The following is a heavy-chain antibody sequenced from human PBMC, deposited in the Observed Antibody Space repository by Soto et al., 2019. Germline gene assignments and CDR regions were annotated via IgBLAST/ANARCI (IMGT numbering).Heavy chain of an antibody. CDR2: ISYDGSNK. D-gene: IGHD1-26*01. CDR3: AKVGGATVFDY. Sequence: GGSLRLSCAASGFTFSSYGMHWVRQAPGKGLEWVAVISYDGSNKYYADSVKGRFTISRDNSKNTLYLQMNSLRAEDTAVYYCAKVGGATVFDYWGQGTLVTVSS. V-gene: IGHV3-30*18. CDR1: GFTFSSYG. J-gene: IGHJ4*02.